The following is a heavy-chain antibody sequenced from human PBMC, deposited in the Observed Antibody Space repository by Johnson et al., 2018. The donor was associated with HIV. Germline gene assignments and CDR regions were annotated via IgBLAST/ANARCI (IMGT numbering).Heavy chain of an antibody. J-gene: IGHJ3*02. Sequence: QVQLVESGGGLVQPGGSLRLSCAASGFTFSSYAMHWVRQAPGKGLEWVSVIYTGGSTYYADSVRGRFTISRDNAKNSLYLQMNSLRAEDTALYYCAKIRGEMATTDAFDIWGQGTMVTVSS. CDR3: AKIRGEMATTDAFDI. CDR1: GFTFSSYA. V-gene: IGHV3-NL1*01. CDR2: IYTGGST. D-gene: IGHD5-24*01.